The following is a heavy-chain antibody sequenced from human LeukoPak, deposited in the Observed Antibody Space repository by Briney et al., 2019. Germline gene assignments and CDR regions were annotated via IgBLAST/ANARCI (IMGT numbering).Heavy chain of an antibody. V-gene: IGHV4-59*01. Sequence: SETLSLTCIVSDASITTYYWHWIRQPPGKGLEWLGYIYYSGIANYNPSLKSRVTISVDTSKKQFSLQVKSVTAADTAVYYCARVTGSYYNYWGQGTLVTVSS. CDR2: IYYSGIA. CDR3: ARVTGSYYNY. CDR1: DASITTYY. D-gene: IGHD3-10*01. J-gene: IGHJ4*02.